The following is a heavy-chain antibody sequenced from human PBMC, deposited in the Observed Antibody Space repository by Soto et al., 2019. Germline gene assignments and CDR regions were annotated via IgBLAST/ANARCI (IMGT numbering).Heavy chain of an antibody. CDR3: ARAYYDFWSGSTLDYYYYYGMDV. J-gene: IGHJ6*02. CDR1: GGSISSYY. V-gene: IGHV4-59*01. Sequence: SETLSLTCTVSGGSISSYYWSWIRQPPGKGLEWIGYIYYSGSTNYNPSLKSRVTISVDTSKNQFSLKLSSVTAADTAVYYCARAYYDFWSGSTLDYYYYYGMDVWGQGTTVTVSS. D-gene: IGHD3-3*01. CDR2: IYYSGST.